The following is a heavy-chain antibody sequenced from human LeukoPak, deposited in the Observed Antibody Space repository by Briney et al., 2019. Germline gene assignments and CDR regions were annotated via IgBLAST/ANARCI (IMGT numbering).Heavy chain of an antibody. CDR1: GFTFSDYY. CDR2: ISSSGSTI. V-gene: IGHV3-11*01. J-gene: IGHJ4*02. Sequence: PGGSLRLSCAASGFTFSDYYMSWIRQAPGKGLEWVSYISSSGSTIYYADSVKGRFTVSRDNAKNSLYLQMNSLRAEDTAVYYCARAPGELEFYFDYWGQGTLVTVSS. CDR3: ARAPGELEFYFDY. D-gene: IGHD1-1*01.